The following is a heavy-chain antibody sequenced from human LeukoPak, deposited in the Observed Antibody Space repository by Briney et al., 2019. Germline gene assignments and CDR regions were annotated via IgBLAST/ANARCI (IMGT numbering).Heavy chain of an antibody. J-gene: IGHJ4*02. CDR3: AREGSSWYPFDY. V-gene: IGHV4-4*07. CDR2: IYTSGST. D-gene: IGHD6-13*01. CDR1: GGAISSYY. Sequence: PSETLSLTCTVSGGAISSYYWSWIRQPAGKGLEWIGRIYTSGSTNYNPSLKSRVTISVDKSKNQFSLKLSSVTAADTAVYYCAREGSSWYPFDYWGQGTLVTVSS.